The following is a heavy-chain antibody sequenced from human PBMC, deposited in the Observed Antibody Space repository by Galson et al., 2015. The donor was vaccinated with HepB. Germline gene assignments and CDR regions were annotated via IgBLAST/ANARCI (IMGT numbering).Heavy chain of an antibody. D-gene: IGHD3-10*01. CDR3: ARALSYYGSGSYVH. J-gene: IGHJ4*02. CDR1: GGSFSGYY. V-gene: IGHV4-34*01. Sequence: LSLTCAVYGGSFSGYYWSWIRQPPGKGLEWIGEINHSGSTNYNPSLKSRVTISVDTSKNQFSLKLSSVTAADTAVYYCARALSYYGSGSYVHWGQGTLVTVSS. CDR2: INHSGST.